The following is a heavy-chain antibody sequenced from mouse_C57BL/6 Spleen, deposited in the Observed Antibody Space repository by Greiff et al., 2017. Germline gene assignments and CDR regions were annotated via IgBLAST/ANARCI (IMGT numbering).Heavy chain of an antibody. CDR1: GYSITSGYY. J-gene: IGHJ2*01. V-gene: IGHV3-6*01. CDR2: ISYDGSN. Sequence: EVQRVESGPGLVKPSQSLSLTCSVTGYSITSGYYWNWIRQFPGNKLEWMGYISYDGSNNYNPSLKNRISITRDTSKNQFFLKLNSVTTEDTATYYCARDYDGSSYDYWGQGTTLTVSS. D-gene: IGHD1-1*01. CDR3: ARDYDGSSYDY.